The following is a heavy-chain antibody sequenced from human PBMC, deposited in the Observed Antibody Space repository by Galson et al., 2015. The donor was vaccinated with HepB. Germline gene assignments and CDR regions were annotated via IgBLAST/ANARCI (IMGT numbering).Heavy chain of an antibody. Sequence: SLRLSCAATGFTFSSYWMTWVRQAPGKGLEWVANINQAGGAKYYGDSVKGRFAIFRDDAQNSVYLDVHSLRAEDTAMYFCARAISARYDYWGQGTLVTVSS. CDR2: INQAGGAK. V-gene: IGHV3-7*04. CDR3: ARAISARYDY. D-gene: IGHD1-26*01. J-gene: IGHJ4*02. CDR1: GFTFSSYW.